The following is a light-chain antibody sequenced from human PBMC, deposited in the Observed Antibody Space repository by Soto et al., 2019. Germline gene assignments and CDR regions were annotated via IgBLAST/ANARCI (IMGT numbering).Light chain of an antibody. J-gene: IGLJ1*01. V-gene: IGLV2-14*01. CDR3: SSYTSSIFYV. Sequence: QSALTQPASVSGSPGQSITISCTGTSSDVGGYNYVSWYQQHRGKAPKIMIYDVSNRPSGVSNRFSGSKSGNTASLTISGLQSEYEADYYCSSYTSSIFYVFGTGTKLTAL. CDR2: DVS. CDR1: SSDVGGYNY.